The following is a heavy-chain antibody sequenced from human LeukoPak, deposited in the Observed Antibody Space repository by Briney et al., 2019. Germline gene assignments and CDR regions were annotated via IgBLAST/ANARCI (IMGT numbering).Heavy chain of an antibody. V-gene: IGHV4-4*02. CDR2: IYHSGST. CDR1: GGSIGSSNW. CDR3: ARVVSMLVRAFDI. J-gene: IGHJ3*02. Sequence: SGTLSLTCAVSGGSIGSSNWWSWVRQPPGKGLEWIGEIYHSGSTNYNPSLKSRVTISVDKSKNQFSLKLSSVTAADTAVYYCARVVSMLVRAFDIWGQGTMVTVSS. D-gene: IGHD6-13*01.